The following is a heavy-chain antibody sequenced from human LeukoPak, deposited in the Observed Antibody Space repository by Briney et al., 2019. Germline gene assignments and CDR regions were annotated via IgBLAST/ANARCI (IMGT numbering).Heavy chain of an antibody. D-gene: IGHD2-15*01. CDR2: ISGSGGST. CDR3: ARQLGYCSGGSCHFDN. J-gene: IGHJ4*02. Sequence: GGSLRLSCVASGFTFSSYAMSWVRQAPGRGLEWVSAISGSGGSTYHADSVKGRFTISRDNSKNTVHLQMNSLRAEDTAVYHCARQLGYCSGGSCHFDNWGQGTLVIVSS. V-gene: IGHV3-23*01. CDR1: GFTFSSYA.